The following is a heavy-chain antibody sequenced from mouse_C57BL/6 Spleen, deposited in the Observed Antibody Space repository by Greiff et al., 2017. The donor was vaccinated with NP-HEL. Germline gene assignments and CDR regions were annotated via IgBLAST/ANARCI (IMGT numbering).Heavy chain of an antibody. Sequence: QVQLQQPGAELVRPGSSVKLSCKASGYTFTSYWMHWVKQRPIQGLEWIGNIDPSDSETHYNQKFKDKATLTVDKSSSTAYMQLSSLTSEDAAVYYCSRKGLLRDYAMDYWGQGTSVTVSS. V-gene: IGHV1-52*01. CDR1: GYTFTSYW. CDR2: IDPSDSET. D-gene: IGHD2-10*01. CDR3: SRKGLLRDYAMDY. J-gene: IGHJ4*01.